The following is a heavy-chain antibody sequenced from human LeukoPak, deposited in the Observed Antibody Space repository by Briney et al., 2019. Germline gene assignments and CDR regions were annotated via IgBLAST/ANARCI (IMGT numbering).Heavy chain of an antibody. V-gene: IGHV4-34*01. CDR3: ARCADNPYYYDSSGRTLDY. J-gene: IGHJ4*02. D-gene: IGHD3-22*01. CDR2: INHSGST. CDR1: GGSFSGYY. Sequence: SETLSLTCAVYGGSFSGYYWSWIRQPPGKGLEWIGEINHSGSTNYNPSLKSRVTISVDTSKNQFSLKLSSVTAADTAVYYCARCADNPYYYDSSGRTLDYWGQGTLVTVSS.